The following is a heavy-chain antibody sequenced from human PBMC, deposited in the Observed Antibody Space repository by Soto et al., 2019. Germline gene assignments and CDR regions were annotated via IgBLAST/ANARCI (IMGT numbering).Heavy chain of an antibody. D-gene: IGHD2-15*01. CDR3: ARAGAVYCSGGSCYSGLGY. J-gene: IGHJ4*02. CDR1: GGSFSGYY. Sequence: SETLSLTCAVYGGSFSGYYWSWIRQPPGKGLEWIGEINPSGSTNYNPSLKSRVTISVDTSKNQFSLKLSSVTAADTAVYYCARAGAVYCSGGSCYSGLGYWGKGXLVTVSS. CDR2: INPSGST. V-gene: IGHV4-34*01.